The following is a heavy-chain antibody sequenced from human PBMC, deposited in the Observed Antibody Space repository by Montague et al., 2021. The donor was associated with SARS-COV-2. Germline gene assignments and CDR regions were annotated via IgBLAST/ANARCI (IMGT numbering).Heavy chain of an antibody. CDR1: GGSIRSYY. V-gene: IGHV4-59*01. Sequence: SETLSPTRTVSGGSIRSYYWSWIRQPPGKGLEWIGEIYSSGSTNYNPSLKSRVTISMDTSKSQFSLKLTSVTAADTAVYYCARHTRGWQPFDFWGQGTLVTVSS. CDR2: IYSSGST. CDR3: ARHTRGWQPFDF. D-gene: IGHD6-19*01. J-gene: IGHJ4*02.